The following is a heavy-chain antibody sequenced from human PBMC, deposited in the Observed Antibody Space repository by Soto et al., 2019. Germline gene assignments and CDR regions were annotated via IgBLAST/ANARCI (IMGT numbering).Heavy chain of an antibody. D-gene: IGHD6-13*01. CDR2: IYYSGST. V-gene: IGHV4-39*01. CDR1: GGSISSSSYY. CDR3: ATLYSSSWYYFDY. J-gene: IGHJ4*02. Sequence: QLQLQESGPGLVKPSETLSLTCTVSGGSISSSSYYWGWIRQPPGKGLEWIGSIYYSGSTYYNPSLKSRVTISVDTSKNQFSLKLSSVTAAYTAVYYCATLYSSSWYYFDYWGQGTLVTVSS.